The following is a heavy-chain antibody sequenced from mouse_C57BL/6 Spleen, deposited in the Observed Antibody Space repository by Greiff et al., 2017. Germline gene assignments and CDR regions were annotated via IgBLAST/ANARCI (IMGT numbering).Heavy chain of an antibody. D-gene: IGHD1-1*01. J-gene: IGHJ4*01. CDR1: GYTFTGYW. CDR3: AKGAVVARKAYYAMDY. Sequence: QVQLQQSGAELMKPGASVKLSCKATGYTFTGYWIEWVKQRPGHGLEWIGEILPGSGSTNYNEKFKGKATFTADTSSNTAYMQLSSLTTEDSAIYYCAKGAVVARKAYYAMDYWGQGTSVTVSS. CDR2: ILPGSGST. V-gene: IGHV1-9*01.